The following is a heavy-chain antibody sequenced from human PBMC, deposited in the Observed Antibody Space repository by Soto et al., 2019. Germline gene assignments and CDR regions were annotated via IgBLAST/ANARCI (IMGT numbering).Heavy chain of an antibody. Sequence: EVQLVESGGGLVKPGGSLRLSCAASGFTFSNAWMSWVRQAPGKGLEWVGRIKSKTDGGTTDYAAPVKGRFTISRDNSKNTLYLQMNSLRAEDTAVYYCAREQWELLNEFDYWGQGTLVTVSS. CDR3: AREQWELLNEFDY. CDR1: GFTFSNAW. CDR2: IKSKTDGGTT. D-gene: IGHD1-26*01. J-gene: IGHJ4*02. V-gene: IGHV3-15*01.